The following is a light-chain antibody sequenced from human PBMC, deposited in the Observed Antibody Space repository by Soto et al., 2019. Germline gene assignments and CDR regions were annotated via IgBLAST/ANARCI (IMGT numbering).Light chain of an antibody. V-gene: IGKV3-15*01. CDR1: QSVNNY. CDR2: GAS. J-gene: IGKJ5*01. CDR3: QQYNKWPPVT. Sequence: EIVMTQSPATLSVSPGGRATLSCRASQSVNNYLAWYQQKPGQAPRLLIYGASARATGIPARFSGSGSGTDFTLTISSLQSEDVAVYYCQQYNKWPPVTFGHGTRLEIK.